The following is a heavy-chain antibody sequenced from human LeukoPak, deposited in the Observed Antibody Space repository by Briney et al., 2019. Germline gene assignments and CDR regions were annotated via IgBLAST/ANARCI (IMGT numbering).Heavy chain of an antibody. CDR1: GFTFSSYS. Sequence: GGSLRLSCAASGFTFSSYSVNWVRRAPGKGLEWVSYISSSSSTIYYADSVKGRFTISRDNAKNSLYLQMNSLRAEDTAVYYCAREGPNDAFDIWGQGTMVTVSS. CDR2: ISSSSSTI. J-gene: IGHJ3*02. CDR3: AREGPNDAFDI. V-gene: IGHV3-48*01.